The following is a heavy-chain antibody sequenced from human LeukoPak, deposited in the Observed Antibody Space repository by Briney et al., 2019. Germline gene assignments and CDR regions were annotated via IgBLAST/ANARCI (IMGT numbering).Heavy chain of an antibody. CDR1: GGSISSYY. V-gene: IGHV4-59*01. CDR3: ARDHPYVSEGSGSYSYYYYYGMDV. Sequence: PSETLSLTCTVSGGSISSYYWSWIRQPPGKGLEWIGYIYYSGSTNYNPSLESRVTISVDTSKNQFSLKLSSVTAADTAVYYCARDHPYVSEGSGSYSYYYYYGMDVWGQGTTVTVSS. D-gene: IGHD3-10*01. J-gene: IGHJ6*02. CDR2: IYYSGST.